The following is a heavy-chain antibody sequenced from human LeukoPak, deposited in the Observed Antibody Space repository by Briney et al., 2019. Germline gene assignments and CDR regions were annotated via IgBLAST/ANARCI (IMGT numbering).Heavy chain of an antibody. D-gene: IGHD3-22*01. J-gene: IGHJ4*02. V-gene: IGHV3-23*01. Sequence: QTGGSLRLSCATSGFTFNDFAMNWVRQAPGKGLEWVSGIGGGGTNTDYAESVKGRFTISRDNSKNTLTLQMSSLRPDDTAVYFCAKDARGYHRPIDHWGQGTLVTVSS. CDR3: AKDARGYHRPIDH. CDR2: IGGGGTNT. CDR1: GFTFNDFA.